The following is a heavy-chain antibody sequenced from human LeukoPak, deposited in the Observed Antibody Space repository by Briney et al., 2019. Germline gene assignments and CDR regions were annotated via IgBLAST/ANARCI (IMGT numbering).Heavy chain of an antibody. Sequence: ASVKVSCKASGYTFTGYYMHWVRQAPGQGLEWMGWINPNSGGTNYAQKFQGRVTMTRDTSISTAYMEPSRLRSDDTAVYYCVRSLGSGYDEWGQGTLVTVSS. CDR1: GYTFTGYY. D-gene: IGHD5-12*01. J-gene: IGHJ4*02. CDR3: VRSLGSGYDE. V-gene: IGHV1-2*02. CDR2: INPNSGGT.